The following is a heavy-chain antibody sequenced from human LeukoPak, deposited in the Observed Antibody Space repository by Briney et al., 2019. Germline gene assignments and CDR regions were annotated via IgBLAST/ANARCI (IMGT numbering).Heavy chain of an antibody. CDR3: AIQGAFDAFDI. CDR1: GGTFSSYA. V-gene: IGHV1-69*05. J-gene: IGHJ3*02. Sequence: SVKVSCKASGGTFSSYAISWVRQAPGQGLEWMGGIIPIFGTANYAQRFQGRVTITTDESTSTAYMELSSLRSEDTAVYYCAIQGAFDAFDIWGQGTMVTVSS. D-gene: IGHD3-3*02. CDR2: IIPIFGTA.